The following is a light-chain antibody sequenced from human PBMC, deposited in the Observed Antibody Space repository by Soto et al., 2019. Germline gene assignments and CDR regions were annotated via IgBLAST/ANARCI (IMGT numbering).Light chain of an antibody. V-gene: IGKV3-15*01. J-gene: IGKJ5*01. Sequence: EIVLPQSTATLSLSLGEKTTLSFKCIQYVSSSSLAWYQQKRGQAPRLLIHDASTRATGIPARFSGSGSGTEFTLTISSLQSEDFAVYYCQQYNKWPPITFGQGTRLENK. CDR3: QQYNKWPPIT. CDR1: QYVSSSS. CDR2: DAS.